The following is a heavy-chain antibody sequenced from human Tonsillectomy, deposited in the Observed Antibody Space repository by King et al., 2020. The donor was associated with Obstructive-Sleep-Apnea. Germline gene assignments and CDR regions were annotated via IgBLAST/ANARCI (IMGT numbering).Heavy chain of an antibody. D-gene: IGHD4-11*01. CDR1: GGSISSSSYY. V-gene: IGHV4-39*07. Sequence: QLQESGPGLVKPSETLSLTCTVSGGSISSSSYYCGWIRQPPGKGLEWIGSIYYIGSTYYNPSLRSGVTISVDTSKNQFSLKLSSVTAADTAVYYCARDLESLDDYSYFQHWGQGTLVTVSS. CDR2: IYYIGST. J-gene: IGHJ1*01. CDR3: ARDLESLDDYSYFQH.